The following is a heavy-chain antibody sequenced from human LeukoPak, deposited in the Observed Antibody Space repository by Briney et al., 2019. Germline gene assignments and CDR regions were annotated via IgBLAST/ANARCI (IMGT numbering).Heavy chain of an antibody. V-gene: IGHV1-2*02. J-gene: IGHJ4*02. CDR2: INPNSGGT. Sequence: GASVKVSCKASGYTFTGYYMHWVRQAPGQGLEWMGWINPNSGGTNYAQKFQGRVTMTRDTSISTAYMELSRLRSDDTAVYYCASLTGIGGYDTTFDYWGQGTLVTASS. CDR1: GYTFTGYY. CDR3: ASLTGIGGYDTTFDY. D-gene: IGHD5-12*01.